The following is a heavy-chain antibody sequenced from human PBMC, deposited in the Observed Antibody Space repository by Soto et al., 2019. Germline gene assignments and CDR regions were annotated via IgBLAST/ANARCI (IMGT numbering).Heavy chain of an antibody. CDR2: INHSGST. J-gene: IGHJ5*02. D-gene: IGHD3-3*01. Sequence: PSETLSLTCAVYGGSFSGYYWSWIRQPPGKGLEWIGEINHSGSTNYNPSLKSRVTISVDTSKNQFSLKLSSATAADTAVYYCARRITIFGVVITDEYVGWFDPWGQGTLVTVSS. V-gene: IGHV4-34*01. CDR1: GGSFSGYY. CDR3: ARRITIFGVVITDEYVGWFDP.